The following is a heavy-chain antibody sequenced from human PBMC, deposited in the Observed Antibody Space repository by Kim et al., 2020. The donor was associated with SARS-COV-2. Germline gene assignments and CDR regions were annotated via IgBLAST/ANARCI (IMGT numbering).Heavy chain of an antibody. CDR2: ISSSSGTI. Sequence: GGSLRLSCAASGFTFSSYSMNWVRQAPGKGLEWVSYISSSSGTIYYADSVKGRFTISRDNAKNSLYLQMNSLRADDTAVYYCTTRLGLDYWGQGTLVTVSS. CDR3: TTRLGLDY. J-gene: IGHJ4*02. CDR1: GFTFSSYS. V-gene: IGHV3-48*04. D-gene: IGHD3-22*01.